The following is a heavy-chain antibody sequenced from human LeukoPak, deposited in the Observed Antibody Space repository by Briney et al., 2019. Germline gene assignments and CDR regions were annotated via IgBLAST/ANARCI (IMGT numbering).Heavy chain of an antibody. V-gene: IGHV4-34*01. CDR2: INHSGST. CDR3: ARATYSSSLGY. J-gene: IGHJ4*02. D-gene: IGHD6-13*01. CDR1: GGSFSGYY. Sequence: SETLSLTCAVYGGSFSGYYWSWIRQPPGKGLEWIGEINHSGSTNYNPSLKSRVTISVDTSKNQFSLKLSSVTAAGTAVYYCARATYSSSLGYWGQGTLVTVSS.